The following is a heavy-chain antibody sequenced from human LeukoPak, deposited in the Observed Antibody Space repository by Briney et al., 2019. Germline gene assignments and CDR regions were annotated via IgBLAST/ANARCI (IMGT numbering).Heavy chain of an antibody. D-gene: IGHD5-18*01. CDR1: GVSINTCCYY. CDR3: ARGRSYGFDFDS. Sequence: SETLSLTCDVSGVSINTCCYYWTWIRQPPGKGLEWIGYRYYSGSTRYNSSLRSRLTISLDTSKNQFSLRLTSVTAADTAVYYCARGRSYGFDFDSWGPGTLVIVSS. CDR2: RYYSGST. J-gene: IGHJ4*02. V-gene: IGHV4-61*01.